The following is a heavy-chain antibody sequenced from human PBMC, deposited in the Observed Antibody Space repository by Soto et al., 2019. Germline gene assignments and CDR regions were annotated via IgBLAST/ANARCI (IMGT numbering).Heavy chain of an antibody. CDR1: GYSFTSYW. CDR2: IYPGDSDT. V-gene: IGHV5-51*01. CDR3: ARSYYYGSGRDDYYYYGMDV. D-gene: IGHD3-10*01. J-gene: IGHJ6*02. Sequence: GESLKISCKGSGYSFTSYWIGWVRQMPGKGLEWMGIIYPGDSDTRYSPSFQGQVTISADKSISTAYLQWSSLKASDTAMYYCARSYYYGSGRDDYYYYGMDVWGQGTTVTVSS.